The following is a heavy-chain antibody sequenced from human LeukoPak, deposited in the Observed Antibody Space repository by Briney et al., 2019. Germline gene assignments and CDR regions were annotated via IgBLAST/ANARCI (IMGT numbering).Heavy chain of an antibody. J-gene: IGHJ4*02. V-gene: IGHV3-23*01. D-gene: IGHD3-9*01. CDR1: GFTFSSCA. CDR2: ISSSGSST. Sequence: TGGSLRLSCAASGFTFSSCAMSWVRQAPGEGLEWVSVISSSGSSTYYAGSVKGRFTSSRDNSNSTLYLQMNSLRAEDRALYYCAKPDFDWLQYYFDYWGQGTLVTVSS. CDR3: AKPDFDWLQYYFDY.